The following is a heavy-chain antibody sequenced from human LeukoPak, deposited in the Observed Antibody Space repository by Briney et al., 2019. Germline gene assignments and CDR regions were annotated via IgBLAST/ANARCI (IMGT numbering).Heavy chain of an antibody. CDR3: AKSPTDYYDSSGYNHYFDY. CDR2: ISGSGGST. CDR1: GFTFSSYA. D-gene: IGHD3-22*01. V-gene: IGHV3-23*01. J-gene: IGHJ4*02. Sequence: PGGSLRLSCAASGFTFSSYAMSWVRQAPGKGLEWVSAISGSGGSTYYADSVKGRFTISRDNSKNTLYLQMNSLRAEDTAVYYCAKSPTDYYDSSGYNHYFDYWGQGTLVTVSS.